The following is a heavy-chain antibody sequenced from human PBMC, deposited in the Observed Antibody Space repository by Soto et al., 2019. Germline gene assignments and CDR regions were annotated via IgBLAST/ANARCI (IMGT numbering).Heavy chain of an antibody. CDR3: ARETDGMDV. CDR1: GFTFSSYA. CDR2: ILYDGSNK. V-gene: IGHV3-30*04. D-gene: IGHD1-1*01. Sequence: LRLSCAASGFTFSSYAMHWVRQAPGKGLEWVALILYDGSNKYYADSVKGRFTTSRDNSKNTLYLQMNSLRTEDTAVYYCARETDGMDVWGQGTMVTVSS. J-gene: IGHJ6*02.